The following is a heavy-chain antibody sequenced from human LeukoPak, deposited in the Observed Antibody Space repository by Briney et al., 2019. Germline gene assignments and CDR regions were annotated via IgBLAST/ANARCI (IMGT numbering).Heavy chain of an antibody. CDR2: ISSSSSYI. Sequence: PGGSLRLSCAASGFTFSSYSMNWVRQAPGKGLEWVSSISSSSSYIYYADSVKGRFTISRDNAKNSLYLQMNSLRAEDTAVYYCAGDPPVVVVAADDNWFDPWGQGTLVTVSS. CDR3: AGDPPVVVVAADDNWFDP. V-gene: IGHV3-21*01. J-gene: IGHJ5*02. D-gene: IGHD2-15*01. CDR1: GFTFSSYS.